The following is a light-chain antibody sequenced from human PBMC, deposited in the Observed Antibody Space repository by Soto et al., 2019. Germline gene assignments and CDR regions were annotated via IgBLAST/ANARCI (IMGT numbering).Light chain of an antibody. CDR2: DNN. Sequence: QSVLTQSPSVSAAPGQKVTISCSGSSSNIGNNYVSWYQQLPGTAPKLLIYDNNKRPSGIPDRFSGSKSGTSATLGITGLQTGDEADYYCGTWDGSLSAVVFGGGTKLTVL. CDR1: SSNIGNNY. V-gene: IGLV1-51*01. CDR3: GTWDGSLSAVV. J-gene: IGLJ2*01.